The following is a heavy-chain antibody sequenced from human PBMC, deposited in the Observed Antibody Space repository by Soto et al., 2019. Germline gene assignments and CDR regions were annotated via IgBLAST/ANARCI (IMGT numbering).Heavy chain of an antibody. V-gene: IGHV4-30-2*01. D-gene: IGHD2-15*01. CDR3: ARGQVVAAQH. CDR1: GGSISSGGYS. CDR2: IYHSGST. Sequence: QLQLQESGSGLVKPSQTLSLTCAVSGGSISSGGYSWSWIRQPPGKGLEWIGYIYHSGSTYYNPSLQSRLTISVDRSTTPFSLTLSSVPAADTAVYYCARGQVVAAQHWGQGTLVTVSS. J-gene: IGHJ4*02.